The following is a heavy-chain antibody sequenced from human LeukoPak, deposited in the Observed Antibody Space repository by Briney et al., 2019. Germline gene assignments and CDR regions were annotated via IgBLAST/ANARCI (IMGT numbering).Heavy chain of an antibody. CDR3: AKAPYNYDFWSGFPDY. CDR2: ISGSGGRT. Sequence: GGSLRLSCAASGFTFSSYAMSWVRQAPGKGLEWVSAISGSGGRTDYADSVKGRSTISRDNSKNTLYLQMNSLRAEDTAVYYCAKAPYNYDFWSGFPDYWGQGTLVTVSS. J-gene: IGHJ4*02. V-gene: IGHV3-23*01. D-gene: IGHD3-3*01. CDR1: GFTFSSYA.